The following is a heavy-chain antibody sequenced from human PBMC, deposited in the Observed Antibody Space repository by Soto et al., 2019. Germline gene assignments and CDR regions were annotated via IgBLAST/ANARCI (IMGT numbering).Heavy chain of an antibody. D-gene: IGHD3-10*01. V-gene: IGHV4-31*03. CDR1: GGSISSGGYY. CDR2: NYYSGIT. Sequence: PSETLSLTCTVSGGSISSGGYYWTWIRQHPGKGLEWIGYNYYSGITYYNPSLKSRVTISLDTSKNQFSLKLSSVTAADTAVYYCARAPRGNYGYPSYFDYWGQGTLVTVSS. J-gene: IGHJ4*02. CDR3: ARAPRGNYGYPSYFDY.